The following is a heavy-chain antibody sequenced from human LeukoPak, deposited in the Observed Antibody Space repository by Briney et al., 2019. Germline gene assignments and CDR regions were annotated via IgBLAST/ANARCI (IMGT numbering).Heavy chain of an antibody. CDR3: ARDREYSSSRTAGEIDY. V-gene: IGHV1-18*01. D-gene: IGHD6-6*01. Sequence: ASVKVSCKASGYTFTSYGISWVRQAPGQGLEWMGWISAYNDNTNYAQKLQGRVTMTTDTSTSTAYMELRSLRSDDTAVYYCARDREYSSSRTAGEIDYWGQGTLVTVSS. CDR1: GYTFTSYG. J-gene: IGHJ4*02. CDR2: ISAYNDNT.